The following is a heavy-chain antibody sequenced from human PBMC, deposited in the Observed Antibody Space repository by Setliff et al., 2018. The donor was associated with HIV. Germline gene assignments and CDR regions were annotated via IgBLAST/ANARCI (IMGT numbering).Heavy chain of an antibody. Sequence: ASVKVSCKVSGYTLSELSIHWVRQAPGKGLEWMGGLEPEDGETLYAQRYQGRVTLTADTSTDTAYMELSSLRSEDTAVYFCARGTTATDYYYYMDVWGKGTSVTVSS. CDR1: GYTLSELS. J-gene: IGHJ6*03. D-gene: IGHD4-17*01. CDR3: ARGTTATDYYYYMDV. CDR2: LEPEDGET. V-gene: IGHV1-24*01.